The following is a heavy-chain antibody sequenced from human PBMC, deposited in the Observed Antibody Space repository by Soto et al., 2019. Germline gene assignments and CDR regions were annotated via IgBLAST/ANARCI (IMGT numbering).Heavy chain of an antibody. J-gene: IGHJ5*02. Sequence: PSETLSLTCTISGGAIGSHYWTWIRQPAGKGLEWIGRIYGSGSTKYNPSLQSRVTMSLDTSKNQFSLRLESVTAAETAVYYCERGQRFSDWFDPWGQGTLVTVSS. CDR2: IYGSGST. V-gene: IGHV4-4*07. CDR3: ERGQRFSDWFDP. CDR1: GGAIGSHY. D-gene: IGHD3-3*01.